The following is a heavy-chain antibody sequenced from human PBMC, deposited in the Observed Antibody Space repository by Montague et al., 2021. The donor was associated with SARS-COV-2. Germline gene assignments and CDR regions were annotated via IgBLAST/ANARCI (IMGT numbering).Heavy chain of an antibody. D-gene: IGHD2-21*01. CDR2: ISSSGGGSTK. J-gene: IGHJ6*02. CDR1: GFIFSSCE. V-gene: IGHV3-48*03. Sequence: SLRLSCAASGFIFSSCEMNWVRQAPGKGLEWISYISSSGGGSTKHYTDSVKGRFTISRDNAKNSLYLQMNSLRVEDTAIYYCARDRGWDDWCGMDVWGQGTTVTVSS. CDR3: ARDRGWDDWCGMDV.